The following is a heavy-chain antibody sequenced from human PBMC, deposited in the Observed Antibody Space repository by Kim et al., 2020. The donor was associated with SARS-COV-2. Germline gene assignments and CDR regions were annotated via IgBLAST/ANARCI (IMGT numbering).Heavy chain of an antibody. Sequence: YITYADEVKSRFTIHRDNAKSSLYLQMNSRRAGDTAVYYCASTIREWVDYWGQGTLVTVSS. D-gene: IGHD3-10*01. V-gene: IGHV3-21*01. J-gene: IGHJ4*02. CDR2: YI. CDR3: ASTIREWVDY.